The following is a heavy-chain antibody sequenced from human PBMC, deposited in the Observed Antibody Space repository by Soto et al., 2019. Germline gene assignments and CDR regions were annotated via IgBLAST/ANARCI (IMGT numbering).Heavy chain of an antibody. Sequence: GGSLRLSCAASGFTISSNYMSWVRQAPGKGLEWVSVIYSGGSTYYADSVKGRFTISRDNSKNTLFLQMNSLRAEDTAVYYCARALFLAPYYYYYYMDVWGKGTTVTVSS. CDR3: ARALFLAPYYYYYYMDV. D-gene: IGHD3-3*01. V-gene: IGHV3-66*01. CDR1: GFTISSNY. J-gene: IGHJ6*03. CDR2: IYSGGST.